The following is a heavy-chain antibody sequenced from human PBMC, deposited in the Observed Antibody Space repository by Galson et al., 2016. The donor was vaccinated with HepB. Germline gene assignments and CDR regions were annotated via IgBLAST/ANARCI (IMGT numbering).Heavy chain of an antibody. CDR2: VYPRDSDT. CDR1: GYIFSDYW. Sequence: QSGAEVKKPGESLRISCKGSGYIFSDYWIAWVRQMPGKGLEWTGMVYPRDSDTRYSPSFRGRVTISVDTSINTAYLQWRSLKSSDTAMYYCARVDSALIINDDYRWGQGTLVTVSS. D-gene: IGHD5-18*01. V-gene: IGHV5-51*01. CDR3: ARVDSALIINDDYR. J-gene: IGHJ4*02.